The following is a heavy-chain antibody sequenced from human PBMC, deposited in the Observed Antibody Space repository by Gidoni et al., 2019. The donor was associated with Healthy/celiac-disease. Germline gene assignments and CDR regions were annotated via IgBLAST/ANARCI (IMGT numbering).Heavy chain of an antibody. V-gene: IGHV3-23*01. D-gene: IGHD1-26*01. CDR3: AKGRRMGAFYYFDY. Sequence: FTFSSYAMSWVRQAPGKGLEWVSAISGSGGSTYYADSVKGRFTISRDNSKNTLYLQMNSLRAEDTAVYYCAKGRRMGAFYYFDYWGQGTLVTVSS. CDR2: ISGSGGST. CDR1: FTFSSYA. J-gene: IGHJ4*02.